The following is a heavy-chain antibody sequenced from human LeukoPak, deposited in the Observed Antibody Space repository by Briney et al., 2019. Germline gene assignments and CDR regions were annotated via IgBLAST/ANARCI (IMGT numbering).Heavy chain of an antibody. Sequence: SETLSLTCAVYGGSFSGYYWSWIRKPAGKGLEWIGRIYTSGSTNYSPSLKSRVTMSVDTSKNQFSLKLNSVTAADTAGYYCARDYDVLTAYPPTQLFDPWGQGTLVTVSS. D-gene: IGHD3-9*01. CDR1: GGSFSGYY. V-gene: IGHV4-4*07. CDR3: ARDYDVLTAYPPTQLFDP. J-gene: IGHJ5*02. CDR2: IYTSGST.